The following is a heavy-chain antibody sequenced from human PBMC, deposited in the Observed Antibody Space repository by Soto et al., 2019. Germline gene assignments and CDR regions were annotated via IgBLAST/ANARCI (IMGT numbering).Heavy chain of an antibody. J-gene: IGHJ5*02. Sequence: LSLTCTVSGGSISSGGYYWSWIRQHPGKGLEWIGYIYYSGSTYYNPSLKSRVTISVDTSKNQFSLKLSSVTAADTAVYYCARALILVRGVSLYWFDPWGQGTLVTVSS. D-gene: IGHD3-10*01. CDR3: ARALILVRGVSLYWFDP. CDR2: IYYSGST. CDR1: GGSISSGGYY. V-gene: IGHV4-31*03.